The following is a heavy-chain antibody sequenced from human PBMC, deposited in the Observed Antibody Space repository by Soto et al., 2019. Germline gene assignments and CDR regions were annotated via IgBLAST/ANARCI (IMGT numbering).Heavy chain of an antibody. Sequence: GGSLRLSCAASGFTFSSYWMSWVRQAPGKGLEWVANIKQDGSEKYYVDSVKGRFTISRDNAKNSLYLQMNSLRAEDTAVYYGARVAGSGYFDYWGQGTPVTVSS. CDR1: GFTFSSYW. V-gene: IGHV3-7*05. D-gene: IGHD6-19*01. J-gene: IGHJ4*02. CDR2: IKQDGSEK. CDR3: ARVAGSGYFDY.